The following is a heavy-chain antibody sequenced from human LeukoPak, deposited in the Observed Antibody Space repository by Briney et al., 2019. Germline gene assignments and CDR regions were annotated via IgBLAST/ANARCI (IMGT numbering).Heavy chain of an antibody. J-gene: IGHJ2*01. CDR2: IYTSGST. V-gene: IGHV4-61*05. CDR3: ARGVLAPHGLVVPAATDWYFDL. D-gene: IGHD2-2*01. Sequence: SETLSLTCTVSGGSISSSNYYWGWIRQPPGKGLEWIGRIYTSGSTNYNPSLKSRVTMSVDTSKNQFSLKLSSVTAADTAVYYCARGVLAPHGLVVPAATDWYFDLWGRGTLVTVSS. CDR1: GGSISSSNYY.